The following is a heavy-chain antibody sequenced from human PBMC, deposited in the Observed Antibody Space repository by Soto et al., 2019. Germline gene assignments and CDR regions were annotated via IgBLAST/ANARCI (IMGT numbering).Heavy chain of an antibody. CDR2: IVVGSGNT. D-gene: IGHD3-16*02. V-gene: IGHV1-58*02. CDR3: ASGLGSYRDTVPY. J-gene: IGHJ4*02. Sequence: GASGKVSCKASGFTFTSSGMQWVRQSLGQRLEWIGWIVVGSGNTNYAQKFQERVTITRAMSTSTAYMELSRLRSEDTAVYYFASGLGSYRDTVPYWGQGTLVTVSS. CDR1: GFTFTSSG.